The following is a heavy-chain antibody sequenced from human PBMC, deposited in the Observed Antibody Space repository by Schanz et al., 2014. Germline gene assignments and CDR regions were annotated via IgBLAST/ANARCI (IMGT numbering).Heavy chain of an antibody. D-gene: IGHD5-12*01. J-gene: IGHJ3*02. CDR3: ARGGRGGYPGRAFDI. CDR1: GFIFSNYG. V-gene: IGHV3-30*19. CDR2: ISSDGSLK. Sequence: QVQLVESGGGVVQREGSLRLSCAASGFIFSNYGMHWVRQAPGKGLEWVAVISSDGSLKYYADSVKGRFTISRDNSRDTVYLQMNSLRGEDTAVYYCARGGRGGYPGRAFDIGGQGKMVTASS.